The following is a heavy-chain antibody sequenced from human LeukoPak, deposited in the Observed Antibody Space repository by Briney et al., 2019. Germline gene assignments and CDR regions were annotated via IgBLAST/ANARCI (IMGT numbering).Heavy chain of an antibody. V-gene: IGHV4-59*01. CDR3: ACYGDYDYWFDP. CDR2: IYYSGST. CDR1: GFSISSYY. Sequence: SETLSLTCTGSGFSISSYYWSWLRQAPGKGLEWIGYIYYSGSTNYNPSLKSRVTISVDTSKNQFSLKLSSVTAADTAVYYCACYGDYDYWFDPWGQGTLVTVSS. J-gene: IGHJ5*02. D-gene: IGHD4-17*01.